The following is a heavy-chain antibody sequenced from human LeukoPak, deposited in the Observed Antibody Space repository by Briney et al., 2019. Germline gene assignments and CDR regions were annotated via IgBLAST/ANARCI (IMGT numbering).Heavy chain of an antibody. Sequence: ASVKVSCKASGYTFTSYGISWVRQAPGQGLEWMGWISAYNGNTKYAQKLQDRVTMTTDTSTSTAYMELRSLRSDDTAVYYCARSPPIFGVVIPGGDYYYGMDVWGQGTTVTVSS. D-gene: IGHD3-3*01. CDR3: ARSPPIFGVVIPGGDYYYGMDV. V-gene: IGHV1-18*01. CDR1: GYTFTSYG. J-gene: IGHJ6*02. CDR2: ISAYNGNT.